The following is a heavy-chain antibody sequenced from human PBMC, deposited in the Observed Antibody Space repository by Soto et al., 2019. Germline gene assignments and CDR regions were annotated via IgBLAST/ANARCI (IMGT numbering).Heavy chain of an antibody. CDR3: VSAIR. CDR2: INSDGTTT. Sequence: EVQLVESGGGLVQHGGSLRLSCAASGFTFNNFWMYWVRQTPEKGLVWVSGINSDGTTTIYADSVKGRFTISRDNAKNTLYLQMNSLTVEDTAIYYCVSAIRWGQGTLVTVSS. V-gene: IGHV3-74*01. J-gene: IGHJ4*02. D-gene: IGHD6-19*01. CDR1: GFTFNNFW.